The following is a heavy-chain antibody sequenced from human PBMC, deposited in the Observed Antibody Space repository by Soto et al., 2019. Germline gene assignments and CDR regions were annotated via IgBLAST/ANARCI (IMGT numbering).Heavy chain of an antibody. J-gene: IGHJ6*02. Sequence: QVQLQQWGAGLLKPSETLSLTCAVYGGSFSGYYWSWIRQPPRKGLEWIGEINHSGSTNYNPSLKSRVTISVDTSKNQVSLKLSSVTAADTAVYYCARGGLGNYYYYGMDVWGQGTTVTVSS. CDR2: INHSGST. CDR1: GGSFSGYY. CDR3: ARGGLGNYYYYGMDV. V-gene: IGHV4-34*01. D-gene: IGHD1-26*01.